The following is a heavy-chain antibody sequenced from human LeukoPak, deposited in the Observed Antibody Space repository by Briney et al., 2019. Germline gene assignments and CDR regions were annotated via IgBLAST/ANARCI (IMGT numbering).Heavy chain of an antibody. D-gene: IGHD6-13*01. V-gene: IGHV3-23*01. CDR2: ISGSGRST. Sequence: GGSLRLSCAASGFTLSSYAMSWIRQAPGKGLEWVSTISGSGRSTYYADSVEGRFTISRDNSRNTVYLQMNSLRAEDTAVYYCAKDLRQYSSSHYDAFDIWGQGTMVTVSS. CDR3: AKDLRQYSSSHYDAFDI. J-gene: IGHJ3*02. CDR1: GFTLSSYA.